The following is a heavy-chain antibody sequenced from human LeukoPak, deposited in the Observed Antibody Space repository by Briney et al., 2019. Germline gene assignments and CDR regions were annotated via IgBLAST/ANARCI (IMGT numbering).Heavy chain of an antibody. Sequence: SETLSLTCTVSGGSISSGGYYWSWIRQPPGKGLEWIGEINHSGSTNYNPSLKSRVTISVDTSKNQFSLKLSSVTAADTAVYYCARIGSSNWFDPWGQGTLVTVSS. D-gene: IGHD3-10*01. CDR1: GGSISSGGYY. V-gene: IGHV4-39*07. CDR2: INHSGST. CDR3: ARIGSSNWFDP. J-gene: IGHJ5*02.